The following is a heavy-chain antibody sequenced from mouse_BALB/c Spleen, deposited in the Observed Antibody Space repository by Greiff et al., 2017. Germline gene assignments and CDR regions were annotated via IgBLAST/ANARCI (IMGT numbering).Heavy chain of an antibody. Sequence: EVKLMESGGGLVQPWGSLRLSCATSGFTFTDYYMSWVRQPPGKALEWLGFIRNKANGYTTEYSASVKGRFTISRDNSQSILYLQMNTLRAEDSATYYCARDNGYFDYWGQGTTLTVSS. CDR2: IRNKANGYTT. J-gene: IGHJ2*01. CDR1: GFTFTDYY. V-gene: IGHV7-3*02. CDR3: ARDNGYFDY.